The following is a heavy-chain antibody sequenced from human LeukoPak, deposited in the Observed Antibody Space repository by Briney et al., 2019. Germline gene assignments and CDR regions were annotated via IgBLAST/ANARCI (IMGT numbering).Heavy chain of an antibody. V-gene: IGHV4-61*02. J-gene: IGHJ4*02. D-gene: IGHD3-10*01. CDR1: GGSISSGGYY. CDR2: IYTSGST. Sequence: PSETLSPTCTVSGGSISSGGYYWSWIRQPAGKGLEWIGRIYTSGSTNYNPSLKSRVTISVDTSKNQFSLKLSSVTAADTAVYYCAGNYYGSGSYYSEDRYWGQGTLVTVSS. CDR3: AGNYYGSGSYYSEDRY.